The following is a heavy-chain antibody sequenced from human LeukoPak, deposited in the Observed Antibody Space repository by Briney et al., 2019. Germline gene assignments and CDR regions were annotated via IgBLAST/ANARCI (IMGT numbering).Heavy chain of an antibody. V-gene: IGHV4-39*01. J-gene: IGHJ4*02. Sequence: PSETLSLTCTVSGGSISSSSYYWGWIRQPPGKGLEWIGNIFYSGSTYYNPSLKSRVTISVDTSKNQFSLKLRPVTAADTAVYYCAGLVVGTATIDYWGQGTLVTVSS. CDR3: AGLVVGTATIDY. CDR2: IFYSGST. CDR1: GGSISSSSYY. D-gene: IGHD2-21*02.